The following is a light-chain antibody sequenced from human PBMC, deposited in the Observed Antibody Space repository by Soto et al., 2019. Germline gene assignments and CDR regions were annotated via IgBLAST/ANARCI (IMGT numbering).Light chain of an antibody. V-gene: IGLV2-14*01. CDR3: SSSTNTNTLVI. Sequence: QSVLTQPASVSGSPGQSVTISGTGTSGDIGRYKFVSWFQQHPGKAPKLLIFEGTNRPSGVSHRFSGSKSRNTASLNISGLQAEDEAMYFCSSSTNTNTLVIFGGGTKVTV. CDR2: EGT. CDR1: SGDIGRYKF. J-gene: IGLJ2*01.